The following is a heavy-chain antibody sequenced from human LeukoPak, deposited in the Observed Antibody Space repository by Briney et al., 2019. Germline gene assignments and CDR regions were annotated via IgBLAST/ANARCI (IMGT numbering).Heavy chain of an antibody. V-gene: IGHV4-61*08. CDR3: ATYRGGGGGVGY. CDR2: LGNP. Sequence: PSETLALTCAVSGASTTGGYYWTWIRQPPGKGLEWIGYLGNPNYNPSLKSRVTISGDRSKNQFSLKLNSVTTAGTAVYFCATYRGGGGGVGYWGQGTLVTVSS. J-gene: IGHJ4*02. D-gene: IGHD6-19*01. CDR1: GASTTGGYY.